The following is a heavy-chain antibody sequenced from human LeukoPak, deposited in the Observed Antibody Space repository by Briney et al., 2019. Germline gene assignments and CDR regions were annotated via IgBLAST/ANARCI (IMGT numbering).Heavy chain of an antibody. D-gene: IGHD6-19*01. Sequence: GGSLRLSCAASGFTFSDYYMSWVRQAPGKGLEWVSAISGSGGSTYYADSVKGRFTISRDNSKNTLYLQMNSLRAEDTAVYYCAKEPGNIAVAGNWFDPWGQGTLVTVSS. J-gene: IGHJ5*02. CDR3: AKEPGNIAVAGNWFDP. CDR2: ISGSGGST. V-gene: IGHV3-23*01. CDR1: GFTFSDYY.